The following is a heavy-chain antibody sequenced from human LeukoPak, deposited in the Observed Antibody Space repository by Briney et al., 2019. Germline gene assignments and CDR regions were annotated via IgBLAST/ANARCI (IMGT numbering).Heavy chain of an antibody. V-gene: IGHV1-69*01. Sequence: SCAASGFTFSSYWMSWVRQAPGQGLEWMGGIIPIFGTANYAQKFQGRVTITADESTSTAYMELSSLRSEDTAVYYCARDYCSSTSCLFDYWGQGTLVTVSS. CDR3: ARDYCSSTSCLFDY. J-gene: IGHJ4*02. D-gene: IGHD2-2*01. CDR1: GFTFSSYW. CDR2: IIPIFGTA.